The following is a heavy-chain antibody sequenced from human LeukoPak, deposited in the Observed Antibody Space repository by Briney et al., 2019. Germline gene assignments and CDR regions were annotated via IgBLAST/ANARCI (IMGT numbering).Heavy chain of an antibody. J-gene: IGHJ4*02. CDR3: ARAQTGTRARGPFDY. V-gene: IGHV1-69*13. CDR1: GGTFSSYA. D-gene: IGHD1-1*01. CDR2: IIPIFGTA. Sequence: SVKVSCKASGGTFSSYAISWVRQAPGQGLEWMGGIIPIFGTANYAQKFQGRVTITADESTITAYMELSSLRSEDTAVYYCARAQTGTRARGPFDYWGQGTLVTVSS.